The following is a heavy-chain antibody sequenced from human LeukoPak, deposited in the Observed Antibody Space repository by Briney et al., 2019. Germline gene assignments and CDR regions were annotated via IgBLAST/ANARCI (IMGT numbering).Heavy chain of an antibody. V-gene: IGHV4-39*01. D-gene: IGHD1-26*01. CDR3: ARRPLRGASAFDI. CDR2: IYYSGST. J-gene: IGHJ3*02. CDR1: GGSISSSSYY. Sequence: SETLSLTCTVSGGSISSSSYYWGWIREPPGKGLEWIGSIYYSGSTYYNPSPKSRVTISVDTSKHQFSLKLSSVTAADTAVYYCARRPLRGASAFDIWGQGTMVTVSS.